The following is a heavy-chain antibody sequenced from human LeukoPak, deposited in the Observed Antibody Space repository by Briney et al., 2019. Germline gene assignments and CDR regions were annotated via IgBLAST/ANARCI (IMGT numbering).Heavy chain of an antibody. V-gene: IGHV3-30-3*01. Sequence: GRSVRLFCGASGFTFYRYATQGARQATGKGREWVTDISYDGCNKYYADSVKGRFTISRDNSKNTLYLQMNSLIAEDAAVYYCARDFVDTAKEYPRGWFDPWGQGTPVTVPS. CDR2: ISYDGCNK. CDR1: GFTFYRYA. J-gene: IGHJ5*01. CDR3: ARDFVDTAKEYPRGWFDP. D-gene: IGHD5-18*01.